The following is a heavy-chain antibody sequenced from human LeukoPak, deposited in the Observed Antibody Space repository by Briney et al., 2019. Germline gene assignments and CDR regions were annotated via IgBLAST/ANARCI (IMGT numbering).Heavy chain of an antibody. J-gene: IGHJ4*02. V-gene: IGHV3-30*04. CDR3: ARGDSSGWYWGVDY. CDR2: ISYDGSNK. Sequence: GGSLRLSCAASGFTFSSYAMHWVRQAPGKGLEWVAVISYDGSNKYYADSVKGRFTISRDNSKNTLYLQMNSLRAEDTAVYYCARGDSSGWYWGVDYWGQGTLVTVSS. D-gene: IGHD6-19*01. CDR1: GFTFSSYA.